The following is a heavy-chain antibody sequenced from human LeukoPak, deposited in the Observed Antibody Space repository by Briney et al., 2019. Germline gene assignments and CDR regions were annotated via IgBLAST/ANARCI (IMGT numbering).Heavy chain of an antibody. CDR2: IYYSGST. Sequence: SETLSLTCTVSGGSISSSSYYWGWIRQPPGKGLEWIGSIYYSGSTYYNPSLKSRVTISVDTSKNQFSLKLSSVTAADTAVYYCARVEMATTAPLYYFDYWGQGTLVTVSS. V-gene: IGHV4-39*07. D-gene: IGHD5-24*01. CDR1: GGSISSSSYY. CDR3: ARVEMATTAPLYYFDY. J-gene: IGHJ4*02.